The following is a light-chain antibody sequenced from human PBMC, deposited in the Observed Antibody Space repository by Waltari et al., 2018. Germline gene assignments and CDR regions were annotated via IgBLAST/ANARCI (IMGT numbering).Light chain of an antibody. CDR3: AAWDDSLSGVV. CDR2: RNN. Sequence: QSVLTQPPSASGTPGQRVTISCSGSSSNIGMNYVYWYLQLPGTAPKLLIYRNNQRPSGVPDRFSGSKSGTSASLAISGLRSEDEADYYCAAWDDSLSGVVFGGGTKLTVL. J-gene: IGLJ2*01. CDR1: SSNIGMNY. V-gene: IGLV1-47*01.